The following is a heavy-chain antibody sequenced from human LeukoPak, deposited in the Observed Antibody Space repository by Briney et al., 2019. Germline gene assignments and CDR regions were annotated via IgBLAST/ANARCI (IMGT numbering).Heavy chain of an antibody. CDR2: IYYSGST. CDR3: ARALKGYYGSGSPFDY. J-gene: IGHJ4*02. D-gene: IGHD3-10*01. CDR1: GGSIISSSYF. Sequence: PSETLSLTCTVSGGSIISSSYFWGWIRQPPGKGLGWSGSIYYSGSTNYNPPLKSRVTISVDTSKNQFSLKLSSVTAADTAVYYCARALKGYYGSGSPFDYWGQGTLVTVSS. V-gene: IGHV4-39*07.